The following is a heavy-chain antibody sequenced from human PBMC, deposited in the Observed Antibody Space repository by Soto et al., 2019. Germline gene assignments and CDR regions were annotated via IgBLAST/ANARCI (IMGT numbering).Heavy chain of an antibody. D-gene: IGHD2-8*01. CDR1: GFTFSSYA. CDR3: ATVSYHHIVLNAYYMDV. J-gene: IGHJ6*03. V-gene: IGHV3-23*01. Sequence: GGSLRISCAASGFTFSSYAMSWVRQAPGKGLEWVSAISGSGGSTYYADSVKGRVTISRDNSKNTLYLQMNSLRAEDTAVYYCATVSYHHIVLNAYYMDVWGKGNTVTVS. CDR2: ISGSGGST.